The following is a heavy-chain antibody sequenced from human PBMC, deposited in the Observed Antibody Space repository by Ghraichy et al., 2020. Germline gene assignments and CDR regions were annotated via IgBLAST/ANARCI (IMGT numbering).Heavy chain of an antibody. CDR1: GFTFRTYS. Sequence: GGSLRLSCAASGFTFRTYSMNWVRQAPGKGLEWVSSISSSSSYIDYTDSVRGRFTISRDNAKNSLYLQMNSLRAEDTAVYYCASTLGRRSLDFYYAMDVWGQGTTVTVYS. V-gene: IGHV3-21*01. CDR3: ASTLGRRSLDFYYAMDV. CDR2: ISSSSSYI. D-gene: IGHD4-17*01. J-gene: IGHJ6*02.